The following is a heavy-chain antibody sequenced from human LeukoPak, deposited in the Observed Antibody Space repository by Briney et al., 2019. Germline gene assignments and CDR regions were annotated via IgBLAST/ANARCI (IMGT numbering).Heavy chain of an antibody. CDR1: GYTFTSYY. D-gene: IGHD3-9*01. J-gene: IGHJ4*02. V-gene: IGHV1-46*01. CDR3: AREVLRYFDY. CDR2: INPSGGST. Sequence: EASVKVSCKASGYTFTSYYMHWVRQAPGQGLEWMGIINPSGGSTSYAQKFQGRVTTTRDMSTSTVYMELSSLRSEDTAVYYCAREVLRYFDYWGQGTLVTVSS.